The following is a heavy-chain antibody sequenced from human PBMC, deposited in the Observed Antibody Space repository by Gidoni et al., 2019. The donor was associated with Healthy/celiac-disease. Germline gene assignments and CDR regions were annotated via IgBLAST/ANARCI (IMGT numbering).Heavy chain of an antibody. D-gene: IGHD3-3*01. Sequence: QVQLVQSGAEVKMPGSSVTVSCKASGGTFSRFAISWVRQAPGQGREWMGGIIPIFGTANYAQKFQGRVTITADESTSTAYMELSSLRSEDTAVYYCARGKPNYDFWSYYGMDVWGQGTTVTVSS. CDR2: IIPIFGTA. CDR3: ARGKPNYDFWSYYGMDV. CDR1: GGTFSRFA. V-gene: IGHV1-69*01. J-gene: IGHJ6*02.